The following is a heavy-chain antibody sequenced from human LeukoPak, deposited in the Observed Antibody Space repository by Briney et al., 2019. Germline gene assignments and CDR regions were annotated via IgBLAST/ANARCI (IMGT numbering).Heavy chain of an antibody. J-gene: IGHJ6*02. V-gene: IGHV4-4*07. CDR3: ARDDFEYSVHYGMDV. CDR2: VYRTGNT. Sequence: SETLSLTCSVSGGSISAYYWSWIRQPAAKGLEWIGRVYRTGNTNYNPSLQSRVTMSVDTSKNQISLRLRSVTAADTAVYFCARDDFEYSVHYGMDVWGQGTAVTVSS. D-gene: IGHD3-9*01. CDR1: GGSISAYY.